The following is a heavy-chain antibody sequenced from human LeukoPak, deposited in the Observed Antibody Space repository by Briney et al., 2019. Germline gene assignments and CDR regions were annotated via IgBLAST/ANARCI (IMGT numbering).Heavy chain of an antibody. Sequence: PGGSLRLSCGASGFTFSRSWMSWVRQAPGKGLEWVANIKQDGSEKYYVDSVKGRFTISRDNAKNSVFLQMNSLRAEDTAVYYCARDSDTTGHYSIFDYWGQGTLVTVSS. CDR3: ARDSDTTGHYSIFDY. CDR1: GFTFSRSW. CDR2: IKQDGSEK. V-gene: IGHV3-7*01. J-gene: IGHJ4*02. D-gene: IGHD3-22*01.